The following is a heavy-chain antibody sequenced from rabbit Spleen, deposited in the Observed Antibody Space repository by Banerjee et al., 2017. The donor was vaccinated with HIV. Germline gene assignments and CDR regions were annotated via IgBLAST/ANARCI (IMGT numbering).Heavy chain of an antibody. CDR2: IYTGRGGT. D-gene: IGHD1-1*01. Sequence: QLEETGGGLVQPGGSLTLSCKTSGFDFSSYSMSWVRQAPGKGLEWIGAIYTGRGGTDYANWVNGRFTISSDNAQCTVDLQMNSLTAADTATYFCARYYIFYGMDLWGPGTLVTVS. J-gene: IGHJ6*01. CDR1: GFDFSSYS. CDR3: ARYYIFYGMDL. V-gene: IGHV1S7*01.